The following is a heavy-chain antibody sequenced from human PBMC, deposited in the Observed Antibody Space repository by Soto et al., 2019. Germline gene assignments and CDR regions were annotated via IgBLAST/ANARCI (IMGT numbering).Heavy chain of an antibody. CDR1: GGSFSGYY. CDR2: INHSGST. D-gene: IGHD4-17*01. Sequence: QVQLQQWGAGLLKPSETLSLTCAVYGGSFSGYYWSWIRQPPGKGLEWIGEINHSGSTNYNPSLKSRVTISVDTSKNQFSLKLSSVTAADTAVYYCARLGGDSDYYYYGMDVWGQGTTVTVSS. V-gene: IGHV4-34*01. J-gene: IGHJ6*02. CDR3: ARLGGDSDYYYYGMDV.